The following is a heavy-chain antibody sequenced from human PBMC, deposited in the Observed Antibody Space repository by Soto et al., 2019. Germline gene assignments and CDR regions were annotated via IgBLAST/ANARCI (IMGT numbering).Heavy chain of an antibody. J-gene: IGHJ6*02. D-gene: IGHD3-10*01. CDR3: AKELRRRGSGREGGWDV. Sequence: EVHLLESGGGFVQPGGSLTLSCAASGFTFSDYVMSWVRQAPGEGLEWMSIISTVTTGAHTTYYADSVKGSFTISRDNAKNTLYLQRSDLRADDSSVYVCAKELRRRGSGREGGWDVCGQGTTVIVCS. V-gene: IGHV3-23*01. CDR2: ISTVTTGAHTT. CDR1: GFTFSDYV.